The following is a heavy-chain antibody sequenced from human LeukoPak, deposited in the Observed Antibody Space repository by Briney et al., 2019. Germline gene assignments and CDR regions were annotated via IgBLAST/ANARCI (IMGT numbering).Heavy chain of an antibody. D-gene: IGHD6-19*01. CDR1: GFTFSSYS. Sequence: GGSLRLSCAASGFTFSSYSMNWVRQAPGKGLEWVSYISSSSSTIYYADSVKGRFTISRDNAKNSLYLKMNSLRAEDTAVYYCAAVAGKGGARSWGQGTLVTVSS. V-gene: IGHV3-48*01. CDR2: ISSSSSTI. J-gene: IGHJ4*02. CDR3: AAVAGKGGARS.